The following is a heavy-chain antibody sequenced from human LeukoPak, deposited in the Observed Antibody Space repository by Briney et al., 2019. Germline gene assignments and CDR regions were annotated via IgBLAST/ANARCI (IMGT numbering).Heavy chain of an antibody. CDR1: GFTFSSYA. D-gene: IGHD6-19*01. CDR3: AKTTTGYSSGRFPGWPVDY. J-gene: IGHJ4*02. Sequence: GGPLRLSCAASGFTFSSYAMYWVRQAPGKGLEWVSGIFGSGGSTHYADSVKGRFTISRDNSKNTVYLQMNSLRAEDTAVYYCAKTTTGYSSGRFPGWPVDYWGQGTLVTVSS. V-gene: IGHV3-23*01. CDR2: IFGSGGST.